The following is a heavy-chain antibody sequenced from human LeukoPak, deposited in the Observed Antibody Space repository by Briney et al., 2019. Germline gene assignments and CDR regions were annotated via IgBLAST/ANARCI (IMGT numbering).Heavy chain of an antibody. CDR3: ARLSSGSYYTFFDY. Sequence: PSETLSLTCTVSGGSISSYFWSWVRQPPGKGLEWIGYIYYSGSTNYNPSLKSRVTISVDTSKNQFYLKLASVTTADTAVYYCARLSSGSYYTFFDYRGRGTLVTDS. J-gene: IGHJ4*02. D-gene: IGHD3-10*01. CDR2: IYYSGST. V-gene: IGHV4-59*01. CDR1: GGSISSYF.